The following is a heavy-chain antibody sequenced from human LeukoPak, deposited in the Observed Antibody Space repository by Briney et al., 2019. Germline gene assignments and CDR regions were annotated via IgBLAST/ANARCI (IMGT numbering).Heavy chain of an antibody. Sequence: GGSLRLSCAASGFTFRSFAMSWVRQAPGKGLEWVSFISSSRSYIYYADSVKGRFTISRDNAKNSLYLQMNSLRAEDTAVYYCARFIAAPYYFDYWGRGTLVTVSS. CDR3: ARFIAAPYYFDY. J-gene: IGHJ4*02. D-gene: IGHD6-13*01. V-gene: IGHV3-21*01. CDR2: ISSSRSYI. CDR1: GFTFRSFA.